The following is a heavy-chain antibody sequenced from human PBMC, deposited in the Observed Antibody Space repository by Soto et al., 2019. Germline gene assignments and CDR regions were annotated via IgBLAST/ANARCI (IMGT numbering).Heavy chain of an antibody. Sequence: GGSLRLSCAASAFTFSNFALRWVRLPPGKGLEWVSSIVAGGETFYADSVRGRFTISRDNSKNTLYLQMDSLRAEDQAIYYCAREMRGYYMDVGGKGTTVTFSS. J-gene: IGHJ6*03. V-gene: IGHV3-23*01. CDR2: IVAGGET. CDR1: AFTFSNFA. D-gene: IGHD3-10*01. CDR3: AREMRGYYMDV.